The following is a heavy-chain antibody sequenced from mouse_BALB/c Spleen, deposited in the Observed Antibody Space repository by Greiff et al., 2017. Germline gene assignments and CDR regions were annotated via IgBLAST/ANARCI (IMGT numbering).Heavy chain of an antibody. D-gene: IGHD3-3*01. Sequence: QVQLQQSGAELAKPGASVKMSCKASGYTFTSYWMHWVKQRPGQGLEWIGYINPSTGYTEYNQKFKDKATLTADKSSSTAYMQLSSLTSEDSAVYYCAREGPPPYFDYWGQGTTLTVSS. J-gene: IGHJ2*01. CDR1: GYTFTSYW. CDR3: AREGPPPYFDY. V-gene: IGHV1-7*01. CDR2: INPSTGYT.